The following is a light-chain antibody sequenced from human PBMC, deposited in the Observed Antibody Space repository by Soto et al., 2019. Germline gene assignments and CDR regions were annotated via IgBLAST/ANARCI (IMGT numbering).Light chain of an antibody. CDR2: KVS. J-gene: IGKJ5*01. V-gene: IGKV2-30*02. CDR3: MQGTHWPIT. Sequence: GVVTLCRLSLPVSVGPPASISCRSNQSLVHSDGIAYFSWFQQRPGRSPRRLIYKVSNRDSGVPARFSGSGSGTDFALKISRVEAEDVGVYYCMQGTHWPITFGQGRRLE. CDR1: QSLVHSDGIAY.